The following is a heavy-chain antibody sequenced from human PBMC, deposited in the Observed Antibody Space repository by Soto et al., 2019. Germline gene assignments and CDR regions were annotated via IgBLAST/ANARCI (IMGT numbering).Heavy chain of an antibody. CDR1: G. J-gene: IGHJ4*02. CDR2: ITPYNGNT. Sequence: GISWVRQAPGQGLEWMGWITPYNGNTNYAQKLQGRLTMTTDTSTSTAYMELRSLRSDDTAVYYCAKGEGFLDYWGQGTLVTVSS. D-gene: IGHD2-21*01. V-gene: IGHV1-18*01. CDR3: AKGEGFLDY.